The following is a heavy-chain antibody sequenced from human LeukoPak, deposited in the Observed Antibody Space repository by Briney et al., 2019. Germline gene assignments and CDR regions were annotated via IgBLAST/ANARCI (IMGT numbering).Heavy chain of an antibody. V-gene: IGHV3-21*01. CDR3: ARGTGNYYGSNWFDP. J-gene: IGHJ5*02. CDR2: ISSSSSYI. D-gene: IGHD1-26*01. Sequence: GGSLRLSCAASGFTFSSYSMNWVRQAPGKGLEWVSSISSSSSYIYYADSVKGRFTISRDNAKNSLYLQMNSLRAEDTAVYYCARGTGNYYGSNWFDPWGQGTLVTVSS. CDR1: GFTFSSYS.